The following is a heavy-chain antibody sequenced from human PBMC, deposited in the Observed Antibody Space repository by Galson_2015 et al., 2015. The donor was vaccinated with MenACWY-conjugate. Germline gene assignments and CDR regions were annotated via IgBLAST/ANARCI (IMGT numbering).Heavy chain of an antibody. V-gene: IGHV4-59*01. CDR3: ARIFYYGSGSYPYFDY. CDR1: GGSIRSYY. J-gene: IGHJ4*02. D-gene: IGHD3-10*01. CDR2: IYHNGST. Sequence: ETLSLTCTVSGGSIRSYYWSWIRQPPGKGLEWIGYIYHNGSTNYNPSLKSRVTISVDTSKKQFSLKLSSVTAADTAVYYCARIFYYGSGSYPYFDYWGQGTLVTVSS.